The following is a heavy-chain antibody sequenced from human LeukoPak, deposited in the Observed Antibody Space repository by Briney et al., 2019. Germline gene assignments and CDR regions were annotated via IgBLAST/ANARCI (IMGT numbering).Heavy chain of an antibody. D-gene: IGHD2-2*02. J-gene: IGHJ4*02. CDR3: ARVGGYCSSTSCYKYYFDY. Sequence: ASVKVSCKASGYTFTSYDINWVRQATGQGLEWMGWMNPNSGNTGYAQKFQGRVTITRNTSISTAYMELSSLRSEDTAVYYCARVGGYCSSTSCYKYYFDYWGQGTLVTVSS. CDR2: MNPNSGNT. V-gene: IGHV1-8*03. CDR1: GYTFTSYD.